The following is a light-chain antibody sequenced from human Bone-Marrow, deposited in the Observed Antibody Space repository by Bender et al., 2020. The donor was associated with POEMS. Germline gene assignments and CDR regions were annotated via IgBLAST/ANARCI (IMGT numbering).Light chain of an antibody. Sequence: QSALTQPASVSGSPGQSITISCTGASSYVGSYNLVSWYQHHPGKAPKLMIYEVSKRPSGVSNRFSGSKSGNTASLTISGLQAEDEADYYCSSYTSTGTLVFGGGTKLTVL. CDR1: SSYVGSYNL. J-gene: IGLJ3*02. CDR3: SSYTSTGTLV. V-gene: IGLV2-14*02. CDR2: EVS.